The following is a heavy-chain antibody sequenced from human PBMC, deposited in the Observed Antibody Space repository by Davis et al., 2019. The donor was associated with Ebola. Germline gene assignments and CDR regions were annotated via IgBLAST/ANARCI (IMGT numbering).Heavy chain of an antibody. Sequence: GESLKISCKGSGYSFSSYWISWVRQMPGKGLEWMGRIDPSDSYTNYSPSFQGHVTISADKSISTAYLQWSSLKASDTAMYYCASHSSSWYYVWGQGTLVTVSS. CDR3: ASHSSSWYYV. D-gene: IGHD6-13*01. CDR2: IDPSDSYT. CDR1: GYSFSSYW. J-gene: IGHJ4*02. V-gene: IGHV5-10-1*01.